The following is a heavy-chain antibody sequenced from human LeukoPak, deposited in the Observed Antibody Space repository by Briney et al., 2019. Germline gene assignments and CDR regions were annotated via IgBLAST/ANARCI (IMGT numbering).Heavy chain of an antibody. D-gene: IGHD3-22*01. Sequence: PSETLSLTCAVSGGSISSSNWWSWVRQPPGKGLEWIGEIYHSGSTNYNPSLKSRVTISVDKSKNQFSLKLSSVTDADTAVYYCARSGHKYYYDSSGYFDYWGQGTLVTVSS. CDR1: GGSISSSNW. J-gene: IGHJ4*02. CDR2: IYHSGST. CDR3: ARSGHKYYYDSSGYFDY. V-gene: IGHV4-4*02.